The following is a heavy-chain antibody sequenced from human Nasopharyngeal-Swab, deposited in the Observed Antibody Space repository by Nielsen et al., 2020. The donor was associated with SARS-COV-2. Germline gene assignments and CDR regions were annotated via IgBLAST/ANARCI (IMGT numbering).Heavy chain of an antibody. J-gene: IGHJ6*02. CDR3: ARDGPSTYYYYGMDV. CDR2: ISYDGSNK. Sequence: GGSLRLSCAASGFTSSSYAMHWVRQAPGKGLEWVAVISYDGSNKYYADSVKGRFTISRDNSKNTLYLQMNSLRAEDTAVYYCARDGPSTYYYYGMDVWGQGTTVTVSS. CDR1: GFTSSSYA. D-gene: IGHD5/OR15-5a*01. V-gene: IGHV3-30*04.